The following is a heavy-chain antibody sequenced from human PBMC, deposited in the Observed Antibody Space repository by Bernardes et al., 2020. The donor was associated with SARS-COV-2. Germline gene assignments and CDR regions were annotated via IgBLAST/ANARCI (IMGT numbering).Heavy chain of an antibody. Sequence: GGSLRLSCAASGFTFSSYWMSWVRQAPGKGLEWVANIKQDGSEKYYVDSVKGRFTISRDNAKNSLYLQMNSLRAEDTAVYYCARDSYSSSPGYYYYYGMDVWGQGTTVTVSS. CDR3: ARDSYSSSPGYYYYYGMDV. J-gene: IGHJ6*02. CDR2: IKQDGSEK. D-gene: IGHD6-6*01. V-gene: IGHV3-7*03. CDR1: GFTFSSYW.